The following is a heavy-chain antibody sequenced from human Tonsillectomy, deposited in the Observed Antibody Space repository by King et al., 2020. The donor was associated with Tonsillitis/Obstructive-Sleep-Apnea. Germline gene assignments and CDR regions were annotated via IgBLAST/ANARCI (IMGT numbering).Heavy chain of an antibody. CDR3: ARASSGSYDFWSGYYYY. Sequence: VQLQESGPGLVKPSETLSLTCTVSGGSISSYYWSWIRQPPGKGLEWIGYIYYSGSTNYNPPLKSRGTISVDTTKNQFSLKLSSVTAADTAVYYCARASSGSYDFWSGYYYYWGQGTLVTVSS. CDR2: IYYSGST. J-gene: IGHJ4*02. CDR1: GGSISSYY. V-gene: IGHV4-59*01. D-gene: IGHD3-3*01.